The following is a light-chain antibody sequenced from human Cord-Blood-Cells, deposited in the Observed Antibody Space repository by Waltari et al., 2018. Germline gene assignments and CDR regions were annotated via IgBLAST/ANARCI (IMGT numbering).Light chain of an antibody. CDR1: QSLVHSDGNTY. CDR2: KVS. J-gene: IGKJ1*01. CDR3: MQGTHWLWT. V-gene: IGKV2-30*02. Sequence: DVVLTQSPLSLPVTLRQPASISCRSSQSLVHSDGNTYLNWFQQRTGQSPRRLIYKVSNRDSGVPDRFSGSGSGTDFTLKISRVEAEDVGVYYCMQGTHWLWTFGQGTKVEIK.